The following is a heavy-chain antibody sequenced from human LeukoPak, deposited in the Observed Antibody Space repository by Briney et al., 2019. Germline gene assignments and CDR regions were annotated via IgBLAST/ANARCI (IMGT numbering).Heavy chain of an antibody. J-gene: IGHJ4*02. Sequence: PGGSLRLSCAASGFTFSSYEMNWVRQAPGKGLEWVSHISSSGSTIYYADSVKGRFTISRDNAKNSLYLQMNSLRAEDTAVYYCARDLGSTSCYDYWGQGTLVTVSS. CDR3: ARDLGSTSCYDY. CDR2: ISSSGSTI. D-gene: IGHD2-2*01. CDR1: GFTFSSYE. V-gene: IGHV3-48*03.